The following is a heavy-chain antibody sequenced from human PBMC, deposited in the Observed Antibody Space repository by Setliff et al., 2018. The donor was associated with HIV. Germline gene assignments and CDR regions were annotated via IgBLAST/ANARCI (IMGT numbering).Heavy chain of an antibody. V-gene: IGHV4-39*01. CDR1: GDSITGSHYY. Sequence: PSETLSLTCTVSGDSITGSHYYWGWIRQPPGKGLEWIASIHYSGSTYDSPSVRSRVAIFVDTSKNQFSLKLSSVTAADTAVYYCARGGRDFYDSSGYYWNYWGQGTLVTVPQ. D-gene: IGHD3-22*01. CDR2: IHYSGST. CDR3: ARGGRDFYDSSGYYWNY. J-gene: IGHJ4*02.